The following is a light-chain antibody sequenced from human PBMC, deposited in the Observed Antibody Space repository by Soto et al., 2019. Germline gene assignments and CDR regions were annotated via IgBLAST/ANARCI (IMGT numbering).Light chain of an antibody. CDR1: RSDIGAYNF. CDR2: DVN. CDR3: TSWTTSTTMI. J-gene: IGLJ2*01. V-gene: IGLV2-14*03. Sequence: QSALTQPASVSGAPGQSSTISCTGTRSDIGAYNFVSWYQQHPGEVPKLILYDVNVRPSGVSNRFSASKSGNTASLTISGPQAEDEADYYCTSWTTSTTMIFGGGTKLTVL.